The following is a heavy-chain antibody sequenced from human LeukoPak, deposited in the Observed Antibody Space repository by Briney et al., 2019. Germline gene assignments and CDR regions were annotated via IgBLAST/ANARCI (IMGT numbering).Heavy chain of an antibody. CDR1: GGSISSSNW. CDR3: ARRTMIVVGFFDY. V-gene: IGHV4-4*02. Sequence: SETLSLTCAVSGGSISSSNWWSWVRQPPGKGLEWIGEIYHSGSTNYNPSLKSRVTISVDKSKNQFSLKLNSVTAADTAVYYCARRTMIVVGFFDYWGQGTLVTVSS. J-gene: IGHJ4*02. CDR2: IYHSGST. D-gene: IGHD3-22*01.